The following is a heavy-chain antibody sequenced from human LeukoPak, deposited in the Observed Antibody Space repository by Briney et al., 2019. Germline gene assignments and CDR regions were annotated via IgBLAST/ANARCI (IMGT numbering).Heavy chain of an antibody. CDR3: ARHSVTTVVTEYYFDY. CDR2: IYPGDSDT. D-gene: IGHD4-23*01. Sequence: GESLKISCKGSGYSFTSYWIGWVRQMPGKGLEWMGIIYPGDSDTRYSPSFQGQVTISADKSISTAYLQWSSLKASDTAMYYCARHSVTTVVTEYYFDYWGQGTLVTVSS. V-gene: IGHV5-51*01. CDR1: GYSFTSYW. J-gene: IGHJ4*02.